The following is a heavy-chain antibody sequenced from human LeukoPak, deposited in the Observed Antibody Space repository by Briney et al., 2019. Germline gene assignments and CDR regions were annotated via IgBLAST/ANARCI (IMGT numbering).Heavy chain of an antibody. CDR1: GYTLTELS. CDR3: ATDSGPADGMDV. J-gene: IGHJ6*02. Sequence: ASVKVSCKVSGYTLTELSMHWVRQAPGKGLEWMGGFDPEDGETIYAQKFRGRVTMTEDTSTDTAHTELSSLRSEDTAVYYCATDSGPADGMDVWGQGTTVTVSS. CDR2: FDPEDGET. D-gene: IGHD6-25*01. V-gene: IGHV1-24*01.